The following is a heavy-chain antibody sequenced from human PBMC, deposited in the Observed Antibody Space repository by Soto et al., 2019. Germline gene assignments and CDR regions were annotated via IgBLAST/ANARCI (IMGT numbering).Heavy chain of an antibody. CDR1: GGSISSYY. CDR2: IYYSGST. CDR3: ARGWGIDY. D-gene: IGHD3-16*01. V-gene: IGHV4-59*01. Sequence: QVQLQESGPGLVKPSETLSLTCTVSGGSISSYYWSWIRQPPGKGLEWIGYIYYSGSTNYNPSLKSRVTISVDTSKNQFSLKLSSVTAADTAVYYCARGWGIDYWGQGTLVTVSS. J-gene: IGHJ4*02.